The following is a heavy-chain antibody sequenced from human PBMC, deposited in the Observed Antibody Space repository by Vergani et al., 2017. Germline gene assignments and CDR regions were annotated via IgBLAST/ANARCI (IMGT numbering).Heavy chain of an antibody. CDR1: GVTFSSYS. V-gene: IGHV1-69*01. D-gene: IGHD3-10*01. J-gene: IGHJ5*02. Sequence: QVHLIQSGAEVKKPGSSVKVSCKASGVTFSSYSITWVRQAPGQGLEWMGGIIPILGTPIYAQKFQGRVTITADEFTNTAYMELNSLRSEDTAVYYCARVPTITMVRGVAGRFDPWGQGTLVSVSS. CDR3: ARVPTITMVRGVAGRFDP. CDR2: IIPILGTP.